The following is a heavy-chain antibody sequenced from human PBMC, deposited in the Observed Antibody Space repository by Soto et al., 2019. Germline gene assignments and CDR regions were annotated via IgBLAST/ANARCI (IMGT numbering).Heavy chain of an antibody. Sequence: HPGGSLRLSCAASGFTFSSYAMHWVRQAPGKGLEWVAVISYDGSNKYYADSVKGRFTISGDNSKNTLYLQMNSLRAEDTAVYYCANWGPSVGLNWGQGTLVTVSS. CDR2: ISYDGSNK. J-gene: IGHJ4*02. D-gene: IGHD7-27*01. CDR1: GFTFSSYA. CDR3: ANWGPSVGLN. V-gene: IGHV3-30-3*01.